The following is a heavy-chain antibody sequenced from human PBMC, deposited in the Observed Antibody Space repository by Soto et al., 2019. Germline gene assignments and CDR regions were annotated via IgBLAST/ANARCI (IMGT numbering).Heavy chain of an antibody. D-gene: IGHD6-13*01. CDR1: GDSINSGTYS. CDR2: IYYSGNT. J-gene: IGHJ5*02. V-gene: IGHV4-39*01. CDR3: ARHNRYSSTWFEGWFDP. Sequence: SETLSLTCTVSGDSINSGTYSWGWIRQPPGKGLEDIGTIYYSGNTYYNSSLKSRVTISLDTSKNQFSLKLTSVTAADTAVYYCARHNRYSSTWFEGWFDPWGQGTLVTVSS.